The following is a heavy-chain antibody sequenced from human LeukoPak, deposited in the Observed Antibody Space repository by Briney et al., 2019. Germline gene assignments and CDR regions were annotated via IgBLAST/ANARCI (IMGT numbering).Heavy chain of an antibody. CDR1: GGSISSYY. CDR3: ARDGEYDYVWGSYLFDY. D-gene: IGHD3-16*02. V-gene: IGHV4-59*01. CDR2: IHDSGTT. J-gene: IGHJ4*02. Sequence: SETLSFTCTVSGGSISSYYWSWIRQPPGKGLEWFGYIHDSGTTNYNPSLKSRVTISVDTSKNQFSLKLSSVTAADTAVYYCARDGEYDYVWGSYLFDYWGQGALVTVSS.